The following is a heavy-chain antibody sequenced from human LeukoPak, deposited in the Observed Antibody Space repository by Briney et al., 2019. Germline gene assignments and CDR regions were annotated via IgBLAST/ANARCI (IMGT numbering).Heavy chain of an antibody. CDR3: ARAPSEIGGYYPEYFRH. CDR2: IKSDGST. D-gene: IGHD3-22*01. V-gene: IGHV3-74*01. J-gene: IGHJ1*01. Sequence: GGSLRLSCAASGFTLSTYWMHWVRQAPGKGLVWVSRIKSDGSTNYADSVKGRFTISRDNAKNTVSLQMNSLRPEDTGVYYCARAPSEIGGYYPEYFRHWGQGTLVTVSS. CDR1: GFTLSTYW.